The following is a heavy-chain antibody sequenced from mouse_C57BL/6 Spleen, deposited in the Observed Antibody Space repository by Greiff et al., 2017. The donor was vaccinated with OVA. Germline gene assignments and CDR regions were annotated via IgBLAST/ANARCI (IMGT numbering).Heavy chain of an antibody. V-gene: IGHV1-82*01. D-gene: IGHD2-3*01. J-gene: IGHJ1*03. CDR1: GYAFSSSW. Sequence: VQLQQSGPELVKPGASVKISCKASGYAFSSSWMNWVKQRPGKGLEWIGRIYPGDGDTNYNGKFKGKATLTADKSSSTAYMQLSSLTSEDSAVYFCARWLLLDFDVWGTGTTVTVSS. CDR3: ARWLLLDFDV. CDR2: IYPGDGDT.